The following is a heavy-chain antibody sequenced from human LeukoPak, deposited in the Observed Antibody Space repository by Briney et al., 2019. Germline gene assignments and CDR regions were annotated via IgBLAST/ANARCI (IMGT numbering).Heavy chain of an antibody. V-gene: IGHV4-59*08. J-gene: IGHJ4*02. Sequence: SETLSLTCTVSGGSISSYYWSWIPQPPGRGLEWIGYIYYSGSTNYNASLKSRLTISADTSKNQYSLKLSSVTAADTAVYFCARHEGYSYAFAYWGQGTLVTVSS. CDR3: ARHEGYSYAFAY. D-gene: IGHD5-18*01. CDR2: IYYSGST. CDR1: GGSISSYY.